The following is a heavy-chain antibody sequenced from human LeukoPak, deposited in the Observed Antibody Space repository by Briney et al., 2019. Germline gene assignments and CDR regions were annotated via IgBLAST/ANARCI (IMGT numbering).Heavy chain of an antibody. CDR3: ARFEQSYYYDSSGSYGY. CDR2: ISAYNGNT. J-gene: IGHJ4*02. D-gene: IGHD3-22*01. CDR1: GYTFTSYG. Sequence: ASVKVSCKASGYTFTSYGISWVRQAPGQGLEWMGWISAYNGNTNYAQKLQGRVTMTTDTSTSTAYMELGSLRSDDTAVYYCARFEQSYYYDSSGSYGYWGQGTLVTVSS. V-gene: IGHV1-18*01.